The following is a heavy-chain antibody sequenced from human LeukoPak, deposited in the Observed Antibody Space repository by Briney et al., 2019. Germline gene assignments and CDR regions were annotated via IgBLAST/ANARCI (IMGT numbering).Heavy chain of an antibody. CDR3: ARDLGIPFDY. V-gene: IGHV3-48*02. J-gene: IGHJ4*02. D-gene: IGHD1-14*01. CDR1: GFTFSSYS. CDR2: ISPSSSAI. Sequence: TGGSLRLSCAASGFTFSSYSMNWVRQAPGKGLEWVSYISPSSSAIYYADSVKGRFTISRDNAKNSLYLQVNSLRDEDTAVYYCARDLGIPFDYWGQGTLVTVSS.